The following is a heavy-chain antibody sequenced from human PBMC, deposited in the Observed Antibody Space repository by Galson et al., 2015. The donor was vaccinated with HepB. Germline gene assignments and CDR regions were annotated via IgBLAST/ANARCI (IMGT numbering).Heavy chain of an antibody. CDR3: ARRDGYNPDFWYFDL. J-gene: IGHJ2*01. Sequence: QSGAEVKKPGESLKISCKGSGYSFTNYWIGWVRQMPGKGLEWMGIIYPGDSATRYSPSFQGLVTISADKSISTAYLQWSSLKASDSAMYYCARRDGYNPDFWYFDLWGRGTLVTVSS. CDR1: GYSFTNYW. V-gene: IGHV5-51*03. CDR2: IYPGDSAT. D-gene: IGHD5-24*01.